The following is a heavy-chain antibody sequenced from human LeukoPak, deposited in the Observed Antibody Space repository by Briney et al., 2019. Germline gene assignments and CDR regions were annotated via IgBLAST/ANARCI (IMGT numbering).Heavy chain of an antibody. CDR2: ISYDGSNK. Sequence: PGGSLRLSCAASGFTFDDYAMHWVRQAPGKGLEWVAVISYDGSNKYYADSVKGRFTISRDNSKNTLYLQMNSLRAEDTAVYYCAKPQLWFGDPLGDYYGMDVWGQGTTVTVSS. D-gene: IGHD3-10*01. V-gene: IGHV3-30*18. CDR3: AKPQLWFGDPLGDYYGMDV. J-gene: IGHJ6*02. CDR1: GFTFDDYA.